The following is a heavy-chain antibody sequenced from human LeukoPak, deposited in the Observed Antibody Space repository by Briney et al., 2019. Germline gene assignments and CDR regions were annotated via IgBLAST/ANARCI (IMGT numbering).Heavy chain of an antibody. D-gene: IGHD6-13*01. V-gene: IGHV4-34*01. CDR3: ARSGSGIAAAGDY. CDR1: GGSFSGYY. J-gene: IGHJ4*02. Sequence: SETLSLTCAVYGGSFSGYYWSWIRQPPGKGLEWIGEINHSGSTNYNPSLKSRVTISVDTSKNQFSLKLSSVTAADTAVYYCARSGSGIAAAGDYWGQGTLVTVSS. CDR2: INHSGST.